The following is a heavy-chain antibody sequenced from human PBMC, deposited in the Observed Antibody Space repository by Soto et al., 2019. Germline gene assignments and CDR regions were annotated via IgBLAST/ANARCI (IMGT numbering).Heavy chain of an antibody. D-gene: IGHD3-10*01. V-gene: IGHV1-18*01. CDR1: GYTFTNYG. CDR2: INTYNGNT. Sequence: QVQLVQSGAEVKKPGASVKVSCKASGYTFTNYGISWVRQAPGQGLEWMGWINTYNGNTNHAQKLQGRVTMTTDTSTSTAYMELRSLRSDDTAVYYCARGAGSGTYYNQYNWFDPWGQGTLVTVSS. J-gene: IGHJ5*02. CDR3: ARGAGSGTYYNQYNWFDP.